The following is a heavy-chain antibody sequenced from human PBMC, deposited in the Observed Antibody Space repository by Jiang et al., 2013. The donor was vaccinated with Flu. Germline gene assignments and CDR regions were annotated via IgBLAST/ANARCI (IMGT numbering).Heavy chain of an antibody. CDR3: ARRVGRTFDY. D-gene: IGHD3-16*01. CDR1: SYA. Sequence: SYAIHWVRQAPGQRLEWMGWINVGNGNTKYSQEFLGRVTITRDTSAITAYMELSSLRSEDTAVYYCARRVGRTFDYWGQGTLVTVSS. CDR2: INVGNGNT. J-gene: IGHJ4*02. V-gene: IGHV1-3*01.